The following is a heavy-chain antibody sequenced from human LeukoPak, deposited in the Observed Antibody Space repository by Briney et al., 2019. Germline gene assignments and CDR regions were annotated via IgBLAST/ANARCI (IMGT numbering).Heavy chain of an antibody. CDR3: ARDRYYYDSSGYYYYYYYYMDV. D-gene: IGHD3-22*01. V-gene: IGHV3-7*01. CDR2: IKQDGSEK. Sequence: GGSLRLSCAASGFTFSTYWMSWVRQAPGKGLEWVANIKQDGSEKYYVDSVKGRFTISRDNAKSSLYLQMNSLRAEDTAVYYCARDRYYYDSSGYYYYYYYYMDVWGKGTTVTIS. CDR1: GFTFSTYW. J-gene: IGHJ6*03.